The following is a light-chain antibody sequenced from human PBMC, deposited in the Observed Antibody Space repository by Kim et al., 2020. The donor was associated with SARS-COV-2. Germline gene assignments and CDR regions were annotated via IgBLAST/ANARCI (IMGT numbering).Light chain of an antibody. V-gene: IGKV1-16*02. CDR1: QDVSNS. CDR2: GAS. CDR3: QQYKTYPWT. J-gene: IGKJ1*01. Sequence: ASGGDRVNITCRASQDVSNSLAWFQQKPGKAPKSLIYGASSLQSGVPSKFSGSGSGTDFTLTISSLQPEDFATYYCQQYKTYPWTFGQGTKVDIK.